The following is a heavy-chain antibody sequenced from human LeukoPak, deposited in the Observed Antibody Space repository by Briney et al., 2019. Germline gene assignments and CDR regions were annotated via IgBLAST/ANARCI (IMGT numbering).Heavy chain of an antibody. D-gene: IGHD3-22*01. V-gene: IGHV3-23*01. CDR3: AEYYYYDSSGYQQYYFDY. CDR2: ISNSGGST. Sequence: GGSLRLSCAASGFTFTTYAMSWVRQAPGKGLEWVSGISNSGGSTYYADSVKGRFTISRDNSKNTLYLQMNSLRAEDTAVYYCAEYYYYDSSGYQQYYFDYWGQGTLVTVSS. J-gene: IGHJ4*02. CDR1: GFTFTTYA.